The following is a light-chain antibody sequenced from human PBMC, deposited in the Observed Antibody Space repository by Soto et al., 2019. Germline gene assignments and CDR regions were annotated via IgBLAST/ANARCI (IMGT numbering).Light chain of an antibody. J-gene: IGKJ2*01. CDR1: QDISNY. CDR2: DAS. Sequence: DIQMTQSPSSLSASVGDRVTITCQASQDISNYLNWYQQKPGKAPKLLIYDASNLETGVPSRFSGSGSGTDFTITISSLQDEDIATYYCQQYDNHPYTFGQGTKLEIK. CDR3: QQYDNHPYT. V-gene: IGKV1-33*01.